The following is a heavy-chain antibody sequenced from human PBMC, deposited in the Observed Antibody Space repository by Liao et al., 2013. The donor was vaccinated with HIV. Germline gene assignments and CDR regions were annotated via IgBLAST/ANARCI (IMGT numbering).Heavy chain of an antibody. D-gene: IGHD2-2*01. CDR3: AREYRVNPDPRKYYFYYYYMDV. J-gene: IGHJ6*03. CDR1: GGSISSYY. V-gene: IGHV4-4*07. Sequence: QVQLQESGPGLVKPSETLSLTCTVSGGSISSYYWSWIRQPAGKGLEWIGRIYTSGSTNYNPSLKSRVTISVDTSQNQFSLKLNSVTAADTAVYYCAREYRVNPDPRKYYFYYYYMDVWGKGTTVTVSS. CDR2: IYTSGST.